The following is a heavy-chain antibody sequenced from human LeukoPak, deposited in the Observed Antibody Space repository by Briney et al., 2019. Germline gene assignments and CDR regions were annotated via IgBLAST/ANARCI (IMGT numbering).Heavy chain of an antibody. CDR3: AKVLWFGEYYFDY. CDR1: GFTFSSYA. Sequence: GGSLRLSCAASGFTFSSYAMSWVRQAPGKGLEWVSAISGSGGSTYYADSVKGRFTISRDNSKNTLYLQMNSLRAEDTAVYYRAKVLWFGEYYFDYWGQGTLVTVSS. V-gene: IGHV3-23*01. CDR2: ISGSGGST. J-gene: IGHJ4*02. D-gene: IGHD3-10*01.